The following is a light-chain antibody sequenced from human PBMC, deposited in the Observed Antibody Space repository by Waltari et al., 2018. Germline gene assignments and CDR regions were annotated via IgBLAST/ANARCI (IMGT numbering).Light chain of an antibody. V-gene: IGKV4-1*01. CDR3: QQYYSTPET. CDR2: WAS. CDR1: QSVLYNSNNKNY. Sequence: DIVMTQSPDSLAVSLGERATINCKSSQSVLYNSNNKNYLAWYQHKPRPPPKLLIYWASTRESGVPDRFSGSGSGTDFTLTITSLQAADVAVYYCQQYYSTPETFGQGTKLEIK. J-gene: IGKJ2*01.